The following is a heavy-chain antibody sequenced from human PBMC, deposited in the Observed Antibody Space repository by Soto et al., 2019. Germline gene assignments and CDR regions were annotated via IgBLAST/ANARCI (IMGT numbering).Heavy chain of an antibody. V-gene: IGHV3-7*01. CDR3: ARDRRVIVVVVDPGYMDV. D-gene: IGHD2-15*01. J-gene: IGHJ6*03. CDR1: GFTFSSYW. Sequence: GGSLRLSCAASGFTFSSYWMSWVRQAPGKGLEWVANIKQDGSEKYYVDSVKGRFTISRDNAKNSLYLQMNSLRAEDTAVYYCARDRRVIVVVVDPGYMDVWGKGTTVTVSS. CDR2: IKQDGSEK.